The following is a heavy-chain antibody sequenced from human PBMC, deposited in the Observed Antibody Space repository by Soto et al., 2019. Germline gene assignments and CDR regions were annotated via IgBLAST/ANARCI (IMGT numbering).Heavy chain of an antibody. J-gene: IGHJ3*02. CDR3: AREGYYYDSSGLVDDAFDI. CDR1: GFTFSSYE. V-gene: IGHV3-48*03. D-gene: IGHD3-22*01. Sequence: PWGSLRLSCAASGFTFSSYEMNWVRQAPGKGLEWVSYISSSGSTIYYADSVKGRFTISRDNAKNSLYLQMNSLRAEDTAVYYCAREGYYYDSSGLVDDAFDIWGQGTMVTGSS. CDR2: ISSSGSTI.